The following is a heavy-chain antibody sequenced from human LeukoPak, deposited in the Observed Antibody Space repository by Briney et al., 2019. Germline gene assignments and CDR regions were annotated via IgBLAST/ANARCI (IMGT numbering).Heavy chain of an antibody. J-gene: IGHJ6*03. CDR2: IYTSGST. CDR3: ARVSETYYYYYMDV. CDR1: GGSISSGSYY. Sequence: SQTLSLTCTVSGGSISSGSYYWNWIRQPAGKGLEWIGRIYTSGSTNYNPSLKSRVTISVDTSKNQFSLKLSSVTAADTAVYYCARVSETYYYYYMDVWGKGTTVTVSS. V-gene: IGHV4-61*02.